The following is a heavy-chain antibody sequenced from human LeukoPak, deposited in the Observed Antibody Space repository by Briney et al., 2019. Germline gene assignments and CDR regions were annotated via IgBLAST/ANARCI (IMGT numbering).Heavy chain of an antibody. CDR3: ARGAKGKYYDFWSGHGYFDY. CDR1: GYTFTNYG. CDR2: ISGHNDNA. Sequence: ASVKVSCKASGYTFTNYGISWVRQAPGQGLEWVGWISGHNDNAHYAQKFQGRVTMTRNTSISTAYMELSSLRSEDTAVYYCARGAKGKYYDFWSGHGYFDYWGQGTLVTVSS. D-gene: IGHD3-3*01. J-gene: IGHJ4*02. V-gene: IGHV1-8*01.